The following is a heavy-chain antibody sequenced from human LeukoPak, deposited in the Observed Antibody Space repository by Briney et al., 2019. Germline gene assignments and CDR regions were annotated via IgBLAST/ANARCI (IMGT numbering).Heavy chain of an antibody. D-gene: IGHD3-22*01. CDR1: GGSISSYY. Sequence: SETLSLTCTVSGGSISSYYWSWIRQPPGKGLGWIGYIYYSGSTNYNPSLKSRVTISVDTSKNQFSLKLSSVTAADTAVYYCARGYYDSSFDYWGQGTLVTVSS. V-gene: IGHV4-59*01. CDR3: ARGYYDSSFDY. CDR2: IYYSGST. J-gene: IGHJ4*02.